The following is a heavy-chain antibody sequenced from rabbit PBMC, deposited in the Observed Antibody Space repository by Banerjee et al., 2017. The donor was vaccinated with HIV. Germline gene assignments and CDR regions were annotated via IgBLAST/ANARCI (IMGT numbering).Heavy chain of an antibody. CDR2: IYAGSSGST. Sequence: QSLEESGGDLVKPGASLTLTCTASGFSFSSSYYMCWVRQAPGKGLEWIACIYAGSSGSTYYASWAKGRFTISKTSSTTVTLQMTSLTAADTATYFCARDGTGYAGYGYATRNLWGPGTLVTVS. CDR1: GFSFSSSYY. CDR3: ARDGTGYAGYGYATRNL. J-gene: IGHJ4*01. V-gene: IGHV1S40*01. D-gene: IGHD6-1*01.